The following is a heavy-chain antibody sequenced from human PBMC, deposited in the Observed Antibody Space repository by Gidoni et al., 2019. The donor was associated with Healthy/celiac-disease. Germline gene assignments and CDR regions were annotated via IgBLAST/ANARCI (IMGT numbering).Heavy chain of an antibody. CDR1: GLTCSSYR. Sequence: ELQLAEAGGALVTPGGYRSLTCSASGLTCSSYRMNWVRQVPGKGLEWVSYISSSSSYIYYADSVKGGFTIARDNDKNSLYMQRNSMGAEDTAVYYCAKAMGGPDSPHTDYWGQGTLVTVSS. D-gene: IGHD3-10*01. CDR3: AKAMGGPDSPHTDY. V-gene: IGHV3-21*01. CDR2: ISSSSSYI. J-gene: IGHJ4*02.